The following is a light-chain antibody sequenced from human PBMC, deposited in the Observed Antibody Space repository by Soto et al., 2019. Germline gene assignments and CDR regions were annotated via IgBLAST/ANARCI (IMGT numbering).Light chain of an antibody. J-gene: IGKJ4*01. CDR3: QHFVSYSQLT. V-gene: IGKV1-5*03. CDR2: MAS. CDR1: QSISRW. Sequence: DIQMTQSPSTLSASVGDRVTITCRASQSISRWLAWFQQKPGKAPKLLIYMASNLESGVPSRFGGSGSGAEYTLTISSLQPDDFATYYCQHFVSYSQLTFGGGTKVDIK.